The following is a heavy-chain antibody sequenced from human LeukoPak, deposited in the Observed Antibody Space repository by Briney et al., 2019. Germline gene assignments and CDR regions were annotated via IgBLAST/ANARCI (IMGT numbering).Heavy chain of an antibody. CDR1: GGSISSGNYY. CDR2: IYISGST. D-gene: IGHD3-3*01. J-gene: IGHJ4*02. CDR3: VRVPLSRDSYYFDY. V-gene: IGHV4-61*02. Sequence: SETLSLTCTVSGGSISSGNYYWNWIRQPAGKGLEWIGRIYISGSTNYNPSLKSRVTISVDTSKNQFSLKLSSVTAADTAVYYCVRVPLSRDSYYFDYWGQGTLVTVSS.